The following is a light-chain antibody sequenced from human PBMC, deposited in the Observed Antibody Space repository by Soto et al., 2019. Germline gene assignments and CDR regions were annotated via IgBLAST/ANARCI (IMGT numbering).Light chain of an antibody. V-gene: IGKV3-15*01. CDR1: QSVSSD. CDR3: QQYRNWPPWT. J-gene: IGKJ1*01. CDR2: DAS. Sequence: EIVMTQSPATPSVSPGEGATLSCRASQSVSSDLVWFQQKPGQAPRLLIYDASTRATGVPARFSGSGSGTDFTLTISSLQSEDSAVYYCQQYRNWPPWTFGQGTKLEIK.